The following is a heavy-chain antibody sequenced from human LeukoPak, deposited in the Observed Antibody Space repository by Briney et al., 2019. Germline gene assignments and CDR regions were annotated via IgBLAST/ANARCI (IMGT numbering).Heavy chain of an antibody. CDR1: GFTFSSYG. CDR2: IWYDGSNK. CDR3: ARERSTVAPPHPFDY. D-gene: IGHD4-23*01. Sequence: GGSLRLSCAASGFTFSSYGMHWVRQAPGKGLEWVAVIWYDGSNKYYADSVKGRFTISRDNSKNTLYLQMNSLRAEDTAVYYCARERSTVAPPHPFDYWGQGTLVTVSS. J-gene: IGHJ4*02. V-gene: IGHV3-33*01.